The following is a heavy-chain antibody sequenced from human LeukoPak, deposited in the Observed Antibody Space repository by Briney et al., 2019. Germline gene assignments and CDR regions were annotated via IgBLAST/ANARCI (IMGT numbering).Heavy chain of an antibody. V-gene: IGHV3-21*05. CDR3: ARDADIAAAGTRYNWFDP. D-gene: IGHD6-13*01. J-gene: IGHJ5*02. CDR2: ISSSSYYT. Sequence: GGSLRLSCAASGFTFSSYSMNWVRQAPGKGLEWVSYISSSSYYTNYADSVKGRFTISRDNAKNSLYLQMNSLRAEDTAVYYCARDADIAAAGTRYNWFDPWGQGTLVIVSS. CDR1: GFTFSSYS.